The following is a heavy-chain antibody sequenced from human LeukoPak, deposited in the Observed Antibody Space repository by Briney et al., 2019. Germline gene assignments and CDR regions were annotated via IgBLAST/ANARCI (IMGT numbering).Heavy chain of an antibody. CDR1: GFTFSSYS. J-gene: IGHJ3*02. CDR3: ARIGVSTDAFDI. D-gene: IGHD3-10*01. CDR2: ISSSSSYI. V-gene: IGHV3-21*01. Sequence: GGSLRLSCAASGFTFSSYSMNWVRQAPGKGLEWVSSISSSSSYIYYADSVKGRFTISRDNAKNSLYLQMTSLRAEDTAVYYCARIGVSTDAFDIWGQGTMVTVSS.